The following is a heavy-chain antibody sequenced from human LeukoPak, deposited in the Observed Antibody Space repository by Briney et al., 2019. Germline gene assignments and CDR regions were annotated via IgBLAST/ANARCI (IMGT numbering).Heavy chain of an antibody. J-gene: IGHJ5*02. CDR2: IYYSGST. CDR3: ARDRGRDGTGTTMDWFDP. CDR1: GGSISSGDYY. V-gene: IGHV4-30-4*08. Sequence: PSETLSLTCTVSGGSISSGDYYWSWIRQPPGKGLEWIGYIYYSGSTYYNPSLKSRVTISVDTSKNQFSLKLSSVTAADTAVYYCARDRGRDGTGTTMDWFDPWGQGTLVTVSS. D-gene: IGHD1-1*01.